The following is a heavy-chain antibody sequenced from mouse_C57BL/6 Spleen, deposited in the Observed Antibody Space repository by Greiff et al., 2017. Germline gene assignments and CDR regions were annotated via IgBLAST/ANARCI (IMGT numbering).Heavy chain of an antibody. D-gene: IGHD1-1*01. Sequence: VQLQQPGAELVMPGASVKLSCKASGYTFTSYWMHWVKQRPGQGLEWIGEIDPSDSYTNYNQKFKGKSTLTVDKSSSTAYMQLSSLTSEDSAVYYCARSLLLRPLDYWGQGTTLTVSS. J-gene: IGHJ2*01. CDR2: IDPSDSYT. CDR3: ARSLLLRPLDY. V-gene: IGHV1-69*01. CDR1: GYTFTSYW.